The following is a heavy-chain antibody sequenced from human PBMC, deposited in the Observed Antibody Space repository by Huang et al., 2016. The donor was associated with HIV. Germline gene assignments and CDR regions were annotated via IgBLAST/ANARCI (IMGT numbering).Heavy chain of an antibody. CDR2: IYPGDADT. CDR3: ARPLLGYTYGYYFDH. D-gene: IGHD5-18*01. Sequence: EVQLVQSGAEVKKPGESLKISCKGSGFIFTNYWIGWVRQVPGKGLEWMGIIYPGDADTPYSPSFEGQVTISADKSINTAYLQWSSLKASDSAIYYCARPLLGYTYGYYFDHWGRGTLVTVSS. J-gene: IGHJ4*02. CDR1: GFIFTNYW. V-gene: IGHV5-51*03.